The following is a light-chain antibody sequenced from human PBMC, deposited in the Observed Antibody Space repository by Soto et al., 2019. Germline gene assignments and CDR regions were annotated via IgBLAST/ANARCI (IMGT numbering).Light chain of an antibody. J-gene: IGLJ3*02. CDR1: SSDVGSYNR. Sequence: QSALTQPPSVSGSPGQSVTISCTGTSSDVGSYNRVSWYQQPPGTAPKLMIYEVTNRPSGVPNRFSASKSGNTASLTISGLKDEDEADYYCTSYTSSRTWVFGGGTKVTVL. CDR3: TSYTSSRTWV. V-gene: IGLV2-18*02. CDR2: EVT.